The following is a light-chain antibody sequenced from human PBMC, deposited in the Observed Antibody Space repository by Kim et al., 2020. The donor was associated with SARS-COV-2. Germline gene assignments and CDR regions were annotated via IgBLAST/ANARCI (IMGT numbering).Light chain of an antibody. CDR1: QSVSSNY. V-gene: IGKV3-20*01. CDR2: GAS. J-gene: IGKJ1*01. Sequence: EIVLTQSPATLSLSPGERATLSCRASQSVSSNYLAWYQQKPGQAPMLLIYGASSRATGIPDRFSGSVSGTDFTLTIYKLEPEDIAEYYCQQYNSLPWTFGQGTKVDIK. CDR3: QQYNSLPWT.